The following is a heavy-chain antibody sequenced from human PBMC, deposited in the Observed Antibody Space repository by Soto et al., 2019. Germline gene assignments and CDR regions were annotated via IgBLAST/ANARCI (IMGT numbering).Heavy chain of an antibody. CDR3: ARWVDYDILTGYYRPSYFDY. CDR2: IYYSGST. V-gene: IGHV4-39*01. D-gene: IGHD3-9*01. J-gene: IGHJ4*02. CDR1: DGSISSGSHY. Sequence: SETLSLTCTVSDGSISSGSHYWGWLRQPPGKGLEWIGSIYYSGSTYYNPSLKSRVTISVDTSKNQFSLKLTSVTAADTAVYYCARWVDYDILTGYYRPSYFDYWGQGTLVTVS.